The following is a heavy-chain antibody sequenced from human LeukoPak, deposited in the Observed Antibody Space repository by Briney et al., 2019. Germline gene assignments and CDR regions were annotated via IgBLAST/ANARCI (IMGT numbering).Heavy chain of an antibody. V-gene: IGHV3-23*01. CDR2: ISGSGGST. CDR3: ASHSGSYFSYFDY. D-gene: IGHD1-26*01. CDR1: GFTFSSYA. J-gene: IGHJ4*02. Sequence: GGSLRLSCAASGFTFSSYATSWVRQVPGKGLDWVSGISGSGGSTYYADSVKGRFTISRDNSKNTLYLQMNSLRAEDTAVYYCASHSGSYFSYFDYWGQGSLVTVSS.